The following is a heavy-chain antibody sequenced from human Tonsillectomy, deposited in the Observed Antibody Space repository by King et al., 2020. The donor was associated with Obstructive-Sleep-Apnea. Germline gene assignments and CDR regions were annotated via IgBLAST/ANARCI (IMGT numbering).Heavy chain of an antibody. D-gene: IGHD5-18*01. CDR2: INAGNGNT. CDR3: ARNRGYSYGLDY. CDR1: GYTFTSYA. V-gene: IGHV1-3*01. Sequence: VQLVQSGAEVKKPGASVKVSCKASGYTFTSYAMHWVRQAPGQRLEWMGWINAGNGNTKYSQKFQGRVTITRDTSASTAYMELRSLRSEDTAVYYCARNRGYSYGLDYWGQGTLVTVSS. J-gene: IGHJ4*02.